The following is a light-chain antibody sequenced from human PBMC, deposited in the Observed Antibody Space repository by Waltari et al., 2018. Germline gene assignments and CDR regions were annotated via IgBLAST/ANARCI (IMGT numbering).Light chain of an antibody. V-gene: IGKV3-20*01. CDR3: QQYDNSPQT. CDR1: QSVTRSY. J-gene: IGKJ1*01. Sequence: EVVLTQSPGTLSLSPGETATLSCRASQSVTRSYLAWYQQKNGQAPRLLIYGASSRATGIPDRFSGSGSGTDFTLTISTLEPEDFAVYYCQQYDNSPQTFGQGTKVEIK. CDR2: GAS.